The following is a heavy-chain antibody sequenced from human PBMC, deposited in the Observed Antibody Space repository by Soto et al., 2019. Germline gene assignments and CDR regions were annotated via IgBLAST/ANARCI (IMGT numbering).Heavy chain of an antibody. CDR1: EFTFSNYA. CDR2: ISYGGGTT. CDR3: AKNSRFYYDSAGYHFDF. D-gene: IGHD3-22*01. Sequence: GGSLRLSCAAAEFTFSNYAMSWFRQAPGKGLEWVSAISYGGGTTYYADSVKGRFTISRDNSKNTLYLQMNGLRAEDTAVYYCAKNSRFYYDSAGYHFDFWGQGALVTVSS. J-gene: IGHJ4*02. V-gene: IGHV3-23*01.